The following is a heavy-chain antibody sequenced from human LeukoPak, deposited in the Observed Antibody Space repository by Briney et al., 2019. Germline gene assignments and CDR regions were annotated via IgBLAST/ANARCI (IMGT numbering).Heavy chain of an antibody. CDR2: TYYRSKWYN. CDR3: ARVFEGQWRAPNYFDY. V-gene: IGHV6-1*01. J-gene: IGHJ4*02. CDR1: GDSVSSNSAA. Sequence: SQTLSHTCAISGDSVSSNSAAWNWIRQSPSRGLEWLGRTYYRSKWYNDYAVSVKSRITINPDASKNQFSLQPNSVTPEDTAVYYCARVFEGQWRAPNYFDYWGQGTLVTVSS. D-gene: IGHD6-19*01.